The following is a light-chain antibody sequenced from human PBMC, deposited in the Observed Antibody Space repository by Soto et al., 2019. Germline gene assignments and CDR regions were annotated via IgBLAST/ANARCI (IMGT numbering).Light chain of an antibody. V-gene: IGLV1-40*01. Sequence: QLVLTQPPSVSGAPGQRVTISCTGSSSNIGAGFDVHWYQQLPGTAPKLLIFGNKKRPSGVPDRFSGSNSGTSASLAITGLQAEDEADYYCQSYDNSLSGSWVFGGGTKLTVL. J-gene: IGLJ3*02. CDR2: GNK. CDR1: SSNIGAGFD. CDR3: QSYDNSLSGSWV.